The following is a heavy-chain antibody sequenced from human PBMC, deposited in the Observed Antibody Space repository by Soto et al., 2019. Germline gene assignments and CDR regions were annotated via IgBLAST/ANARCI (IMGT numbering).Heavy chain of an antibody. CDR2: ISGSGGST. V-gene: IGHV3-23*01. J-gene: IGHJ6*02. Sequence: GGSLRLSCAASGFTFSSYAMGWVRQAPGKGLEWVSAISGSGGSTYYADSVKGRFTISRDNSKNTLYLQMNSLRAEDTAVYYCAKLGRRDEGMDVWGQGTTVTVSS. CDR3: AKLGRRDEGMDV. D-gene: IGHD2-15*01. CDR1: GFTFSSYA.